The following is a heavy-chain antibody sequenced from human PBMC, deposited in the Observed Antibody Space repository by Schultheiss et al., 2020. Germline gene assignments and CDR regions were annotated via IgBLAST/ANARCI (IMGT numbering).Heavy chain of an antibody. D-gene: IGHD2-15*01. Sequence: ASVKVSCKTSGYNFTTYGITWERQAPGQGLEWMGWISPYNGNTNYAQKLQGRVTMTTDTSTSTAYMELRSLRSDDTAVYYCARAYCSGGSCYPRVGLRDFDYWGQGTLVTVSS. CDR3: ARAYCSGGSCYPRVGLRDFDY. CDR2: ISPYNGNT. V-gene: IGHV1-18*01. J-gene: IGHJ4*02. CDR1: GYNFTTYG.